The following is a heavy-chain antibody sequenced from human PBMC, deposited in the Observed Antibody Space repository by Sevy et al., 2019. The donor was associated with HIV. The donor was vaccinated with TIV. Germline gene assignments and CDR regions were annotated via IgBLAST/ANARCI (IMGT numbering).Heavy chain of an antibody. CDR1: GLTFSNYW. D-gene: IGHD3-16*01. Sequence: GGSLTLSCTDSGLTFSNYWMHWVRQAPGKGLEWVASIKKDGTQKDYVDSVKGRFIISRDHAKSSVYLQMNSLRDEDAAVYYCFGGTNWGQGTLVTVSS. CDR2: IKKDGTQK. V-gene: IGHV3-7*03. J-gene: IGHJ4*02. CDR3: FGGTN.